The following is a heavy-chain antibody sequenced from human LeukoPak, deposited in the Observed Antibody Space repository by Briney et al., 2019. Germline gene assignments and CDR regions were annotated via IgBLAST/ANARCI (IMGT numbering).Heavy chain of an antibody. Sequence: SGGSLRLSCAASGFTFSNYNMNWVRQAPGKGLEWVSYISSRGSYTYYADSVKGRFTISRDNAKNSLYLQMSSLRAEDTAVYYCARDAASNFDYWGQGTLVTVSS. CDR2: ISSRGSYT. CDR1: GFTFSNYN. J-gene: IGHJ4*02. V-gene: IGHV3-21*06. D-gene: IGHD6-25*01. CDR3: ARDAASNFDY.